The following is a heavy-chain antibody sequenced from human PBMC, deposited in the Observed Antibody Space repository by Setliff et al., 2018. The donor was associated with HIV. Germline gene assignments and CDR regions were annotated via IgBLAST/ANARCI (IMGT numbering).Heavy chain of an antibody. V-gene: IGHV1-69*13. CDR2: IIPIFGKA. CDR1: GGTFSSYA. CDR3: ARDSRDIVVVIAPEPEPYYYYGMDV. Sequence: GASVKVSCKASGGTFSSYAINWVRQAPGQGLEWMGGIIPIFGKANYAQKFQGRVTITADESTNTAYMEMSSLRSEDTAVYYCARDSRDIVVVIAPEPEPYYYYGMDVWGEGTTVTVSS. D-gene: IGHD2-15*01. J-gene: IGHJ6*04.